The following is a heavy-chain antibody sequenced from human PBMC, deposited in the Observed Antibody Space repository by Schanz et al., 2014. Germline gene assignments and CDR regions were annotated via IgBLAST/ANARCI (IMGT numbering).Heavy chain of an antibody. CDR2: IYNSGKT. J-gene: IGHJ3*02. D-gene: IGHD3-10*01. V-gene: IGHV4-4*07. CDR3: ARVVLGGDAFDI. CDR1: GGSMSGYH. Sequence: QVQLQASGPGLVKPSETLSLTCTVSGGSMSGYHWIWIRQPPGRGLEWIGRIYNSGKTNYNPSLESRVSMSVDTSKKQLSLKLRSVSAADTAVYYCARVVLGGDAFDIWGQGTMVTVSS.